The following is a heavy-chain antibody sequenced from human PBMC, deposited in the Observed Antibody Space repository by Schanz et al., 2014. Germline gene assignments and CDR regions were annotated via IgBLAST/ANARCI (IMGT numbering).Heavy chain of an antibody. CDR2: VHPGGST. CDR1: GFIVRSNY. CDR3: ARNRGSGGQNWYFDL. D-gene: IGHD1-26*01. Sequence: EVQLVESGGGLVQPGGSLRLSCAVSGFIVRSNYMTWVRQAPGKGLEWVSFVHPGGSTYYPDSVKGRFTISRDSSKNTVYIQMNSLRADDTAVYYCARNRGSGGQNWYFDLWGRGTLVTVSS. J-gene: IGHJ2*01. V-gene: IGHV3-66*01.